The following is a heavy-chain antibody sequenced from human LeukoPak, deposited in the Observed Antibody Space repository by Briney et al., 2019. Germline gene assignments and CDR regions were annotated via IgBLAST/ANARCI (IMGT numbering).Heavy chain of an antibody. CDR3: ASGVVRGEIQNWFDP. D-gene: IGHD3-10*01. Sequence: ASVKVSCKASGYTFTSYGISWVRQAPGQGLEWMGWISAYNGNTNYAQKLQGRVTMTTDTSTSTAYMELRSLRSDDTAVYYCASGVVRGEIQNWFDPWGQGTLVTVSS. J-gene: IGHJ5*02. V-gene: IGHV1-18*01. CDR1: GYTFTSYG. CDR2: ISAYNGNT.